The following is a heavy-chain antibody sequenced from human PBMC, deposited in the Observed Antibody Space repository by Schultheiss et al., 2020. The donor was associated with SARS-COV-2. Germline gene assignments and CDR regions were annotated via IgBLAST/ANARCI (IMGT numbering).Heavy chain of an antibody. J-gene: IGHJ5*02. Sequence: SQTLSLTCTVSGGSISSYYWSWIRQPAGKGLEWIGRIYTSGSTNYNPSLKSRVTISVDTSKNQFSLKLSSVTAADTAVYYCASSGSYYENWFDPWGQGTLVTVSS. D-gene: IGHD1-26*01. CDR3: ASSGSYYENWFDP. V-gene: IGHV4-4*07. CDR2: IYTSGST. CDR1: GGSISSYY.